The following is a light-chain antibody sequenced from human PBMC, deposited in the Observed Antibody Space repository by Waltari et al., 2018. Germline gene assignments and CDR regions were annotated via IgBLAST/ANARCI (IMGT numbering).Light chain of an antibody. CDR1: RSNIGSNY. V-gene: IGLV1-47*01. J-gene: IGLJ3*02. CDR2: RNN. Sequence: QSVLTQPPSASGTPGQRVTISCSGSRSNIGSNYVYWYQQLPGTAPKLPLYRNNQRPSGVPDRFAGSKSGTSASLAISGLRSEDEADYYCAAWDDSLSGRVFGGGTKVTVL. CDR3: AAWDDSLSGRV.